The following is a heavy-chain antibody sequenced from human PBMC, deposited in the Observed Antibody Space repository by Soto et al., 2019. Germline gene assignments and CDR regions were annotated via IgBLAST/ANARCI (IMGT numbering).Heavy chain of an antibody. CDR2: IGGSGGIT. V-gene: IGHV3-23*01. CDR1: GFTFSSYA. J-gene: IGHJ4*02. D-gene: IGHD1-26*01. CDR3: AQSKVGANSNYFDY. Sequence: EVQLLESGGGLVQPGGSLRLSCAASGFTFSSYAMSWVRQAPGKGLEWVSGIGGSGGITYYADSVKGRFTISRDNSKNTLYLQLNSLRAEDTAVYYCAQSKVGANSNYFDYWGQGTLVTVSS.